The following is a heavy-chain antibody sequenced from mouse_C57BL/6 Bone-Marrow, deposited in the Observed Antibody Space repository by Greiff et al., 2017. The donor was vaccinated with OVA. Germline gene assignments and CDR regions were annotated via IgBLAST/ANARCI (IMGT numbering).Heavy chain of an antibody. CDR1: GFTFSSYA. D-gene: IGHD1-1*01. CDR3: ARSSYYYGSSYWGYFDV. CDR2: ISDGGSYT. V-gene: IGHV5-4*03. J-gene: IGHJ1*03. Sequence: DVMLVESGGGLVKPGGSLKLSCAASGFTFSSYAMSWVRQTPEKRLEWVATISDGGSYTYYPDNVKGRFTIARDNAKNNLYLQMSHLKSEDTAMYYCARSSYYYGSSYWGYFDVWGTGTTVTVSS.